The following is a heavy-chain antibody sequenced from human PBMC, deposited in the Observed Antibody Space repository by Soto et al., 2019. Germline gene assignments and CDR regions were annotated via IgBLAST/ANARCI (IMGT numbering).Heavy chain of an antibody. J-gene: IGHJ4*02. Sequence: PSETLSLTCSVSGRSMSSNYWSWIRQSPDKGLEWLGYVFYGGTDYNPSLGGRVSMSVETSKSQFSLKLTSVTVPHTAVYYCASYRGALYLEAWGQGILVTVSS. CDR3: ASYRGALYLEA. CDR1: GRSMSSNY. V-gene: IGHV4-59*01. CDR2: VFYGGT. D-gene: IGHD3-3*01.